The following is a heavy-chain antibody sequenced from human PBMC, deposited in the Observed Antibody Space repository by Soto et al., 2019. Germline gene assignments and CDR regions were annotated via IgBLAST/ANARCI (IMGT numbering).Heavy chain of an antibody. Sequence: GASVKVSCQASRYNFNTFDIYWVRQATGHALEWMGWMKPNSGNTGNAQELRGRVTMTRNTSNTTAYMELTSMTSDDTGVDYFAGVNFLYWGQGTLVTVSS. CDR3: AGVNFLY. CDR2: MKPNSGNT. CDR1: RYNFNTFD. V-gene: IGHV1-8*02. J-gene: IGHJ4*02.